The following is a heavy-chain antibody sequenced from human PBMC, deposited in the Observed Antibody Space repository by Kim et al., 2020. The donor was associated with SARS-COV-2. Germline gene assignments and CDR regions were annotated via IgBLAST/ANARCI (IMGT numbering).Heavy chain of an antibody. V-gene: IGHV3-53*01. CDR3: ARHDWFDP. CDR1: GFTVSADH. CDR2: LFSDSRT. J-gene: IGHJ5*02. Sequence: LSLTCAASGFTVSADHMSWVRQAPGKGLEWVSLLFSDSRTFYADSVKGRFTISRDDSRNTVYLEMNSLSPEDTAAYYCARHDWFDPWGHGTQVTVSS.